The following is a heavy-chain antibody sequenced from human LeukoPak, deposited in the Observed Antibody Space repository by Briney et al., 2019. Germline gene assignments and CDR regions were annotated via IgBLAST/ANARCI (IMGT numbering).Heavy chain of an antibody. Sequence: SETLSLTCTVSGGSISSGDYYWSWIRQPPGKGLEWMGNIFYSGSTYYNPSLKSRVTISVDTSKNQFSLKLSSVTAADTAVYYCAREGYYYDSSGYSSYYFDYWGQGTLVTVSS. V-gene: IGHV4-30-4*01. CDR3: AREGYYYDSSGYSSYYFDY. D-gene: IGHD3-22*01. CDR1: GGSISSGDYY. CDR2: IFYSGST. J-gene: IGHJ4*02.